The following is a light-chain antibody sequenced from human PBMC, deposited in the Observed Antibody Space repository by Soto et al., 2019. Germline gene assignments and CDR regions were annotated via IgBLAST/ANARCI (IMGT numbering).Light chain of an antibody. Sequence: DIQMTQSQSSLSASVGDRVTITCQESQEISNYLNWYQQKPGKAPKLLLYDAYNLETAVPSRFSGSGSGTECTCTISTLEHEDMATYYCPQYDTLPLTFGGGTKVEI. CDR1: QEISNY. V-gene: IGKV1-33*01. CDR2: DAY. J-gene: IGKJ4*01. CDR3: PQYDTLPLT.